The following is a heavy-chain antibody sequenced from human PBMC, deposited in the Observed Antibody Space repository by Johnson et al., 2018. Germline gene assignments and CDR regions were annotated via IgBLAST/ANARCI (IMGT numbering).Heavy chain of an antibody. CDR2: IYSSGST. V-gene: IGHV3-53*01. CDR1: GFIVSSSY. D-gene: IGHD6-19*01. Sequence: VQLVQSGGDLIQPGGSLRLSCAASGFIVSSSYMSWVRQAPGRGLEWVSVIYSSGSTYYADSVKGRFTIARDNTQNTLYIQMNSLRAEDPAVYYCARARKFNGWYSAFDIWGQGTLVTVSS. J-gene: IGHJ3*02. CDR3: ARARKFNGWYSAFDI.